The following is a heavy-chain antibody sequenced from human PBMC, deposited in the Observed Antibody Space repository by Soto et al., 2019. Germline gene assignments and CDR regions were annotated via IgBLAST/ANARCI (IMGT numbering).Heavy chain of an antibody. CDR1: GGTFSSYA. CDR2: IIPLYGTP. V-gene: IGHV1-69*13. D-gene: IGHD6-19*01. J-gene: IGHJ1*01. CDR3: ATHDSSGWYGYFQR. Sequence: GASVKVSCKASGGTFSSYATSWVRQAPGQGLEWMGGIIPLYGTPNYAQKFQGRVTITADEFTSTAYMELSSLRSDDTAEDYCATHDSSGWYGYFQRWGQGTLVNVSA.